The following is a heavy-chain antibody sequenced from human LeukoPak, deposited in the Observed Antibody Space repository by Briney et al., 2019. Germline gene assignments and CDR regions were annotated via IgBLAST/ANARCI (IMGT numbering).Heavy chain of an antibody. CDR1: GVSISSYY. V-gene: IGHV4-59*01. CDR2: IYYSGTS. D-gene: IGHD4-17*01. Sequence: SETLSLTCSVSGVSISSYYWSWIRQPPGKGLEWIGYIYYSGTSKYNPSLKSRVTISVDTSKNQFSLKLTSVTAADTAVYYCARDKGRGWDYGDYYYYYYMDVWGKGTTVTVSS. J-gene: IGHJ6*03. CDR3: ARDKGRGWDYGDYYYYYYMDV.